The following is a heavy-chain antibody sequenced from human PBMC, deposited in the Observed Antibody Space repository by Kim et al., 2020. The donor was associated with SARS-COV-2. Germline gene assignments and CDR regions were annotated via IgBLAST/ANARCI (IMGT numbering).Heavy chain of an antibody. CDR2: ISYDGSNK. D-gene: IGHD2-15*01. J-gene: IGHJ4*02. Sequence: GGSLRLSCAASGFTFSSYGMHWVRQAPGKGLEWVAVISYDGSNKYYADSVKGRFTISRDNSKNTLYLQMNSLRAEDTAVYYCASIGYCSGGSCYHTGYFDYWGQGTLVTVSS. CDR3: ASIGYCSGGSCYHTGYFDY. CDR1: GFTFSSYG. V-gene: IGHV3-30*03.